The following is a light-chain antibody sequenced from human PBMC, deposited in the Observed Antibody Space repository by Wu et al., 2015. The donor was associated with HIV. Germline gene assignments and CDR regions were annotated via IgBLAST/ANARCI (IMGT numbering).Light chain of an antibody. Sequence: EILMTQSPATLSLSPGERATLSCRASQSVRTYLAWYQQKPGQAPRLLIYDLSNRATGIPDRFSGSGSGTDFTLTISSLEPEDFAVYYCQQRYTWPLTFGGGTKVEI. CDR3: QQRYTWPLT. J-gene: IGKJ4*01. V-gene: IGKV3-11*01. CDR2: DLS. CDR1: QSVRTY.